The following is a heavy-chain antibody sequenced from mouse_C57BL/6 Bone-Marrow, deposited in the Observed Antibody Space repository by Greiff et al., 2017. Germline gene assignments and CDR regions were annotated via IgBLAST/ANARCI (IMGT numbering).Heavy chain of an antibody. Sequence: EVQRVESGGGLVQPGESLKLSCESNEYEFPSHDMSWVRKTPEKRLELVAAINSDGGSTYYPDTMERRFIISRDNTKKTLYLQMSSLRSEDTALYYGATRCYDYDWFAYWGQGTLVTVSA. J-gene: IGHJ3*01. CDR1: EYEFPSHD. V-gene: IGHV5-2*01. D-gene: IGHD2-4*01. CDR2: INSDGGST. CDR3: ATRCYDYDWFAY.